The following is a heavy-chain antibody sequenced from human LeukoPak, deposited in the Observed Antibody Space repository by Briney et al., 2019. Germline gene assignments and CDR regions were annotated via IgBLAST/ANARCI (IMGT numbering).Heavy chain of an antibody. Sequence: SETLSLTCAVYGGSLSGYYWSWIRQPPGKGLEWIGEIYHSGSTNYNPSLKSRVTISVDKSKNQFSLKLSSVTAADTAVYYCARAGWYGDYVGSFDYWGQGTLVTVSS. J-gene: IGHJ4*02. V-gene: IGHV4-34*01. CDR1: GGSLSGYY. CDR2: IYHSGST. CDR3: ARAGWYGDYVGSFDY. D-gene: IGHD4-17*01.